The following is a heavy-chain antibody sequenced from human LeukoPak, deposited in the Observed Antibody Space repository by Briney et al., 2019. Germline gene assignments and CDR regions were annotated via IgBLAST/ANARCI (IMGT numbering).Heavy chain of an antibody. J-gene: IGHJ4*02. V-gene: IGHV1-8*03. D-gene: IGHD2-8*01. CDR2: MNPNSGNT. CDR3: AKGLPYCTNGVCRYYFDY. Sequence: ASVKVSCKASGYTFTSYDINWVRQATGQGLEWMGWMNPNSGNTGYAQKFQGRVTITRNTSISTAYMELSSLRSEDTAVYYCAKGLPYCTNGVCRYYFDYWGQGTLVTVSS. CDR1: GYTFTSYD.